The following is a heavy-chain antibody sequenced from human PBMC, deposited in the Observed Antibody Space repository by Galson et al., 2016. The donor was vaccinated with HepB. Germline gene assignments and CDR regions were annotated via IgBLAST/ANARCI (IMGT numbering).Heavy chain of an antibody. CDR3: VKGGSTRASLLNWFDP. CDR2: IGDSGATT. Sequence: SLRLSCAASGFTFNTYAMSWVRQAPGKGLEWVSAIGDSGATTYYADSVKGRFTISRDNSKNTLYLQMSSLRADDTAVYYCVKGGSTRASLLNWFDPWGQGTLVTVSS. V-gene: IGHV3-23*01. CDR1: GFTFNTYA. J-gene: IGHJ5*02. D-gene: IGHD2/OR15-2a*01.